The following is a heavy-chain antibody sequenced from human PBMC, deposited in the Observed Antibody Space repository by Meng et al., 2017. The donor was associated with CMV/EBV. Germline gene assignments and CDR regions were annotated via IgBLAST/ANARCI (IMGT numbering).Heavy chain of an antibody. J-gene: IGHJ5*02. CDR1: GGSISSYY. CDR3: ARAWFAQWVWFDP. CDR2: IYYSGST. V-gene: IGHV4-59*01. D-gene: IGHD6-19*01. Sequence: GSLRLSCTVSGGSISSYYWSWIRQPPGKGLEWIGYIYYSGSTNYNPSLKSRVTISVDTSKNQFSLKLSSVTAADTAVYYCARAWFAQWVWFDPWGQGTLVTVSS.